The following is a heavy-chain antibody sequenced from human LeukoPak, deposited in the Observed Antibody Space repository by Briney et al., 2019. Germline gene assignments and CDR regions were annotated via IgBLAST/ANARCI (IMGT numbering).Heavy chain of an antibody. V-gene: IGHV4-31*03. Sequence: SETLSLTCTVSGGFISSGGYYWTWLRQPSGKGLDCVVYIYYSGSTYYNPSLKSRISMSLDASKNQLSLNLSSVTAADTAVYYCARGPAGSYFHVPDYWGQGTLVTVSS. CDR2: IYYSGST. D-gene: IGHD3-10*01. CDR3: ARGPAGSYFHVPDY. CDR1: GGFISSGGYY. J-gene: IGHJ4*02.